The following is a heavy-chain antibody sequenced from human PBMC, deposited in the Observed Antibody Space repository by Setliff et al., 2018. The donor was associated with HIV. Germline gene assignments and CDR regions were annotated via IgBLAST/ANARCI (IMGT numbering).Heavy chain of an antibody. D-gene: IGHD6-13*01. Sequence: VASVKVSCKASGYNFTNYAIQWVRQAPGQGLEWMGWINAGNGSTKYSQKFQSRVTITRDTFASTAYMELSSMRSEDTAVYYCARPDSRWYARGRDPLYGMDVWGQGTTVTVSS. CDR1: GYNFTNYA. CDR2: INAGNGST. J-gene: IGHJ6*02. CDR3: ARPDSRWYARGRDPLYGMDV. V-gene: IGHV1-3*01.